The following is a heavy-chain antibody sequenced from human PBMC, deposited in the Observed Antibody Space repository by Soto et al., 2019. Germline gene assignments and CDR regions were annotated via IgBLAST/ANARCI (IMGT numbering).Heavy chain of an antibody. CDR3: ARNLFSPSGNYFDY. D-gene: IGHD1-26*01. V-gene: IGHV4-34*01. Sequence: SETLSLTCAVYGGSFSGYYWSWIRQPPGKGLEWIGEINHSGSTNYNPSLKSRVTISVDTSKNQFSLKLSSVTAADTAVYYCARNLFSPSGNYFDYWGQGALVTVSS. CDR2: INHSGST. J-gene: IGHJ4*02. CDR1: GGSFSGYY.